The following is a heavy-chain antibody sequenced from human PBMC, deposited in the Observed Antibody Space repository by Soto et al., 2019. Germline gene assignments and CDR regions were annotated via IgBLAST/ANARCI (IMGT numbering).Heavy chain of an antibody. V-gene: IGHV1-18*01. Sequence: QVQLVQSGAEVKKPGASVKVSCKASGYTFTSYGISWVRQAPGQGLEWRGWISAYNGNTNYAQKLQGRVTMTTDTSTSTAYMELSSLRSDDTAVYYCARVKEEQLVRRYYYYYMDVWGKGTTVTVSS. J-gene: IGHJ6*03. CDR2: ISAYNGNT. D-gene: IGHD6-13*01. CDR3: ARVKEEQLVRRYYYYYMDV. CDR1: GYTFTSYG.